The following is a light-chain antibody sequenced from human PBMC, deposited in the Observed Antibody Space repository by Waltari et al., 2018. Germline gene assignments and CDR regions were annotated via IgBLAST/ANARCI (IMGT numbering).Light chain of an antibody. CDR3: CSYAGTYTV. V-gene: IGLV2-11*01. Sequence: QSALPQPRSVSGSPGQSVTISCTGPSSDVGGYNYVSWYQQHPGRAPKLMIYDVIKRPSGVPDRFSGSKSGNTASLTISGLQAEDGADYYCCSYAGTYTVFGGGSRLTVL. CDR1: SSDVGGYNY. J-gene: IGLJ2*01. CDR2: DVI.